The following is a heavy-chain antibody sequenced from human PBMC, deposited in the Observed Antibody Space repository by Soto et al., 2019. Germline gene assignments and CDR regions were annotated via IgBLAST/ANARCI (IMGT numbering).Heavy chain of an antibody. Sequence: SVKVSCKASGGTFSSYAISWVRQAPGQGLEWMGGIIPIFGTANYAQKFQGRVTITADESTSTAYMELSSLRSEDTAVYYCARAGYSSGWYPPPFFDYWGQGTLVTVSS. V-gene: IGHV1-69*13. CDR1: GGTFSSYA. J-gene: IGHJ4*02. CDR3: ARAGYSSGWYPPPFFDY. D-gene: IGHD6-19*01. CDR2: IIPIFGTA.